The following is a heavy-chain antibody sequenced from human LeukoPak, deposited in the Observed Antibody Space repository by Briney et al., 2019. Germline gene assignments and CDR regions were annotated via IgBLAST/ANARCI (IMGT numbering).Heavy chain of an antibody. CDR1: GFTSSNYA. CDR3: AKALVTSPISNWYFDL. CDR2: ICGDIT. Sequence: GGSLRLSCAGSGFTSSNYAMVWVRQAPGKGLDWVSGICGDITFDADSVKGRFAISRDDSKNTLFLQMNSLRADDTALYYCAKALVTSPISNWYFDLWGRGTLVTVSS. D-gene: IGHD4-11*01. V-gene: IGHV3-23*01. J-gene: IGHJ2*01.